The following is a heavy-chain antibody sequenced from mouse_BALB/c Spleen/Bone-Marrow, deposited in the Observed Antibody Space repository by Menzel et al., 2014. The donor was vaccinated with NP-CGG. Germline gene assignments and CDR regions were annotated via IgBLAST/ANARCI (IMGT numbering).Heavy chain of an antibody. CDR2: ISTYYGDA. CDR3: ARDAMDY. CDR1: GYTFTDYA. Sequence: QVQLQQSGAELVRPGASVKISCKGSGYTFTDYAMHWVKQSHAKSLEWIGVISTYYGDASYNQKFKGKATMTVDKSSITAYMELARLTSEDSAIYYCARDAMDYWGQGTSVTVSS. J-gene: IGHJ4*01. V-gene: IGHV1S137*01.